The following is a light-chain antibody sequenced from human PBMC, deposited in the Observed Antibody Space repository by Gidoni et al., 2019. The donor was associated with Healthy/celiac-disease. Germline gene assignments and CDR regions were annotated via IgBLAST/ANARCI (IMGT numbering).Light chain of an antibody. Sequence: EIVMTQSPATLSASPGERATLSCRASHGVSPNLDWYQQKPGQAPRLLIYGVSTRATGIPARFSGSGSGTEFTLTISSLQSEDFAVYYCQHYNNWPPVTFGQGTKLEIK. CDR1: HGVSPN. CDR2: GVS. CDR3: QHYNNWPPVT. V-gene: IGKV3-15*01. J-gene: IGKJ1*01.